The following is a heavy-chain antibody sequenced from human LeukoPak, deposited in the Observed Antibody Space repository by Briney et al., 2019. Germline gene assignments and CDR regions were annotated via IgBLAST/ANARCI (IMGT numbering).Heavy chain of an antibody. J-gene: IGHJ4*02. Sequence: TGGSLRLSCVASGVTLSNYAMSWVRQAPGKGLEWVSTMTTSDGNTYYADSVKGRFTVSRDNSKNTLFLQMNSLRAEDTAVYYCAKDGGLWVSAHWGDSWGRGTLVTVSS. CDR1: GVTLSNYA. D-gene: IGHD7-27*01. V-gene: IGHV3-23*01. CDR3: AKDGGLWVSAHWGDS. CDR2: MTTSDGNT.